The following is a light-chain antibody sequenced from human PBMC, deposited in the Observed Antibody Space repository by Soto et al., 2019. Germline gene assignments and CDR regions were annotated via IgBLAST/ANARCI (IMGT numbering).Light chain of an antibody. CDR1: SSDIGYYNY. CDR3: SSFTRSNTLV. Sequence: QSALTQPASVSGSPGRSIAISCSGTSSDIGYYNYVSWYQKNPGKAPRLVIYEVSNRPSGVSRRFSGSKSDNTASLIISGLQAEDEAEYYCSSFTRSNTLVFGGGTKLTVL. J-gene: IGLJ2*01. V-gene: IGLV2-14*01. CDR2: EVS.